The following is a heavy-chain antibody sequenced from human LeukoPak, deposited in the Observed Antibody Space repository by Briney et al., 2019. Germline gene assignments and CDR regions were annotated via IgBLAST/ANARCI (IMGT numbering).Heavy chain of an antibody. CDR1: GGSFSGYY. D-gene: IGHD6-19*01. J-gene: IGHJ4*02. Sequence: PSETLSLTCAVYGGSFSGYYWSWIRQPPGKGLEWIGYIYNSGSTDYSPSLKSRITISVDTSRNQFSLRLSSVTAADTAVYYCARDTVAGTDYWGQGTLVTVSS. V-gene: IGHV4-59*01. CDR3: ARDTVAGTDY. CDR2: IYNSGST.